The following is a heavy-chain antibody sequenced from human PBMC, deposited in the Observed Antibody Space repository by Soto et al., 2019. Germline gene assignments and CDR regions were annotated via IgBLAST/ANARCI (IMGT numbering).Heavy chain of an antibody. Sequence: SETLSLTCAVSGGSISSSNWWSWVRQPPGKGLGWIGEIYHSGSTNYNPSLKSRVTISVDKSKNQFSLKLSSVTAADTAVYYCARGDYYGSGSFVLGDYYYGMDVWGQGTTVTVSS. CDR1: GGSISSSNW. D-gene: IGHD3-10*01. J-gene: IGHJ6*02. CDR2: IYHSGST. V-gene: IGHV4-4*02. CDR3: ARGDYYGSGSFVLGDYYYGMDV.